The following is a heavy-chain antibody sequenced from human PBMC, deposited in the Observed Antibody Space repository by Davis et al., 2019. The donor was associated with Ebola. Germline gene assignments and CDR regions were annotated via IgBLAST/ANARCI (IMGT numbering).Heavy chain of an antibody. D-gene: IGHD4-17*01. J-gene: IGHJ6*02. V-gene: IGHV3-74*01. CDR3: ARDKLRESYYYYYGMDV. Sequence: PGGSLRLSCAASGFTFSSYAMSWVRQTPGKGLVWVSRINSDGSSTSYADSVKGRFTISRDNSKNTLYLQMNSLRAEDTAVYYCARDKLRESYYYYYGMDVWGQGTTVTVSS. CDR1: GFTFSSYA. CDR2: INSDGSST.